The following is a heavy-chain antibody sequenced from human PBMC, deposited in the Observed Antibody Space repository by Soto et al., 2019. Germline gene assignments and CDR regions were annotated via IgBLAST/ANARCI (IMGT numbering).Heavy chain of an antibody. CDR3: ARLTRGVYDLDRLWEKFDS. Sequence: QITVKESGLTLVKPTETLTLTCTFAGFPLSTYGMGVGWIRQPPGKALEWLALIYWDDDKRYSPSLRRRLTIPTDPSQNQVDLTMPSMAPVDTATYYWARLTRGVYDLDRLWEKFDSWGQGTLVIFSS. CDR1: GFPLSTYGMG. V-gene: IGHV2-5*02. CDR2: IYWDDDK. J-gene: IGHJ4*02. D-gene: IGHD5-12*01.